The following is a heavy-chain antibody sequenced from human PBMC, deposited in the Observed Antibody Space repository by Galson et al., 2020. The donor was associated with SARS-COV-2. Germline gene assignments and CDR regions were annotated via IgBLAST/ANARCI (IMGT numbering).Heavy chain of an antibody. D-gene: IGHD1-26*01. J-gene: IGHJ4*02. CDR3: ARTSSGSLGYYFDY. CDR1: GFSLSTSGMC. V-gene: IGHV2-70*17. Sequence: SGPTLVKPTQTLTLTCTFPGFSLSTSGMCVSWIRQPPGKALEWLARIDWDDDKFYSTSLKTRLTISKDTSKNQVVLTMTNMDPVDTATYYCARTSSGSLGYYFDYWGQGTLVTVSS. CDR2: IDWDDDK.